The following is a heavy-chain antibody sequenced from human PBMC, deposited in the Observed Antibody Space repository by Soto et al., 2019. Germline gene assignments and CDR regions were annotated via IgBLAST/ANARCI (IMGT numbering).Heavy chain of an antibody. Sequence: GASVNVSCKASGYTFTSYYMHWVRQAPGQGLEWMGIINPSGGSTSYAQKFQGRVTMTRDTSTSTVYMELSSLRSEDTAVYYCARVVMYYYDSTGGYDAFDIWGQGTMVTVSS. CDR3: ARVVMYYYDSTGGYDAFDI. V-gene: IGHV1-46*01. D-gene: IGHD3-22*01. CDR2: INPSGGST. CDR1: GYTFTSYY. J-gene: IGHJ3*02.